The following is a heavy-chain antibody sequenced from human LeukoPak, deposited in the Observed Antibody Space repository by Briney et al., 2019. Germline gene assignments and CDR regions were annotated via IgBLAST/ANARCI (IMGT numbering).Heavy chain of an antibody. V-gene: IGHV4-61*01. J-gene: IGHJ5*02. Sequence: SETLSLTCSVSGASISGGSYYWSWIRQPPGKGLEWIGYIYYSGSTNYNPSLKSRVTISVDTSKNQFSLKLSSVTAADTAVYYCARGDSDFWSGSPNWFDPWGQGTLVTVSS. D-gene: IGHD3-3*01. CDR2: IYYSGST. CDR3: ARGDSDFWSGSPNWFDP. CDR1: GASISGGSYY.